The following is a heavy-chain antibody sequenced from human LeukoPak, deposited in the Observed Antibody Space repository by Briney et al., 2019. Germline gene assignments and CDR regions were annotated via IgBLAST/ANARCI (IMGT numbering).Heavy chain of an antibody. CDR2: IKQDGSEK. CDR1: GFTFSSYW. Sequence: GGSLRLSCAASGFTFSSYWMSWVRQAPGKGLEWVANIKQDGSEKYYVDSVKGRFAISRDNAKNSLYLQMNSLRAEDTAVYYCARDHLSGIRYFDWLPTLHAFDIWGQGTMVTVSS. V-gene: IGHV3-7*01. D-gene: IGHD3-9*01. J-gene: IGHJ3*02. CDR3: ARDHLSGIRYFDWLPTLHAFDI.